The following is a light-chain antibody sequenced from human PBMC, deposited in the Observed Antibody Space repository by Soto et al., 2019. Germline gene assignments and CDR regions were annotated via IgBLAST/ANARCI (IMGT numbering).Light chain of an antibody. V-gene: IGKV3-15*01. CDR1: QSVSSN. CDR2: GAS. Sequence: DIVMTQSTATLSVSPWARATLPCTASQSVSSNLAWYQQKPGQAPRLLLYGASTRATGIPARFSGSGSGTEFTLTISSLQSEDFAVYYCQQYNNWPPITFGQGTRLEIK. J-gene: IGKJ5*01. CDR3: QQYNNWPPIT.